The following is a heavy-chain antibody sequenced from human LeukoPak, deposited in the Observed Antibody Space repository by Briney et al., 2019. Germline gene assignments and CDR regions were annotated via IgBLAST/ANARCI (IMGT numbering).Heavy chain of an antibody. CDR1: GFTFSTYA. Sequence: GGSLRLSCAASGFTFSTYAMSWVRQAPGKGLEWVSSISGSGGSTYYADSVKGRFTISRDNAKNSLYLQMNSLRAEDTALYYCARGGAHCSGGSCYSENYYMDVWGKGTTVTVSS. J-gene: IGHJ6*03. CDR3: ARGGAHCSGGSCYSENYYMDV. V-gene: IGHV3-23*01. D-gene: IGHD2-15*01. CDR2: ISGSGGST.